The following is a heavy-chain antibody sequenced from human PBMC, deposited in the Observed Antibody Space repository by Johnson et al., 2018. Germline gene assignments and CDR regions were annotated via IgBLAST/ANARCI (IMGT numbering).Heavy chain of an antibody. Sequence: EVQLLETGGGLVQPGGSLRLSCAASGFTFSSYAMSWVRQAPGKGLEWVSSISSSGISTYYADSVRGRFAISRDNSKNTLYLQMNSLRAEDTAIYYWANNYLYYYDSSGDAFDLWGQGTMVTVSS. J-gene: IGHJ3*01. CDR2: ISSSGIST. CDR1: GFTFSSYA. CDR3: ANNYLYYYDSSGDAFDL. D-gene: IGHD3-22*01. V-gene: IGHV3-23*01.